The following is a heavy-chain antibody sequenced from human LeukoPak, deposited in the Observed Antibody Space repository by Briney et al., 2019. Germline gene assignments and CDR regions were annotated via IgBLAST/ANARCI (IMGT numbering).Heavy chain of an antibody. CDR2: ISSSSIYI. CDR3: ARGRDGYNLIDAFDI. V-gene: IGHV3-21*01. CDR1: GFTFSSYS. D-gene: IGHD5-24*01. Sequence: GGSLRLSCAASGFTFSSYSMNWVRLAPGKGLEWVSSISSSSIYIYYADSVKGRFTISRDNAKKSMYLQTNSLRAEDTAVYYCARGRDGYNLIDAFDIWGQGTMVTVSS. J-gene: IGHJ3*02.